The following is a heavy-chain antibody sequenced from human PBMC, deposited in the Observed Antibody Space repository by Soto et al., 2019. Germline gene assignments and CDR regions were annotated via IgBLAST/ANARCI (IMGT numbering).Heavy chain of an antibody. D-gene: IGHD2-2*03. CDR2: ISGSGGST. CDR1: GFTFSSYA. V-gene: IGHV3-23*01. J-gene: IGHJ6*02. Sequence: GGSLRLSCAASGFTFSSYAMSWVRQAPGKGLEWVSAISGSGGSTYYADSVKGRFTISRDNSKNTLYLQMNSLRAEDTAVYYCAKDGYCSSTSCQEYCYYGMDVWGQGITLTVYS. CDR3: AKDGYCSSTSCQEYCYYGMDV.